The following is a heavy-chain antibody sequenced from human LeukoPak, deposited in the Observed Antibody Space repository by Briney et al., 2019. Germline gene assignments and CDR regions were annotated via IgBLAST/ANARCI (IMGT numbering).Heavy chain of an antibody. Sequence: SVKVSCKASGGTFSSYAISWVRQAPGQGLEWMGGIIPIFGTANYAQKFQGRVTISTDESTSTAYMELSSLRSEDTAVYYCARDYDILTGYYLYYGMDVWGQGTTVTVSS. J-gene: IGHJ6*02. CDR1: GGTFSSYA. V-gene: IGHV1-69*05. D-gene: IGHD3-9*01. CDR2: IIPIFGTA. CDR3: ARDYDILTGYYLYYGMDV.